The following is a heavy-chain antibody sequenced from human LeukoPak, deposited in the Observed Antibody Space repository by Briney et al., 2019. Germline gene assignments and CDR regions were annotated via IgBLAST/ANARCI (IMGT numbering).Heavy chain of an antibody. D-gene: IGHD5-18*01. J-gene: IGHJ3*02. Sequence: ASVKVSCKASGYTFTSYGISWVRQAPGQGLEWMGWISAYNGNTNYAQKLQGRVTMTTDTSTSTAYMELRSLRSDDTAVYYCARGLQLWLRVRDDAFDIWGQGTMVTVSS. CDR1: GYTFTSYG. CDR2: ISAYNGNT. CDR3: ARGLQLWLRVRDDAFDI. V-gene: IGHV1-18*01.